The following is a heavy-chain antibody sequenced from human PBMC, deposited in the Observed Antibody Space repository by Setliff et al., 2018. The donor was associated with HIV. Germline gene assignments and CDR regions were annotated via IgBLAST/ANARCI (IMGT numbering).Heavy chain of an antibody. Sequence: PSETLSLTCTVSGGSISSSTYYWGWIRQPPGKGLEWIGNIHFSGSTYYNPSLKSRVTVSVDPSKNQFSLKLSSVTAADTAVYYCARHRIVKAYYYYMDVWGKGTTVTVSS. CDR3: ARHRIVKAYYYYMDV. J-gene: IGHJ6*03. CDR1: GGSISSSTYY. V-gene: IGHV4-39*01. D-gene: IGHD3-16*02. CDR2: IHFSGST.